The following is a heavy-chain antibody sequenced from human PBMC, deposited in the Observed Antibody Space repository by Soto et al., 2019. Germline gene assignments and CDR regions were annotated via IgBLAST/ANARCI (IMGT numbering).Heavy chain of an antibody. D-gene: IGHD3-22*01. CDR2: IYYSGST. V-gene: IGHV4-59*01. J-gene: IGHJ4*02. Sequence: SETLSLTCTVSGGSIIRYYWSWIRQPPGKGLEWIGYIYYSGSTNYNPSLKSRVTISVDTSKNQFSLKLSSVTAADTAVYYCARATYDSSGYYYPRYWGQGTLVTVSS. CDR1: GGSIIRYY. CDR3: ARATYDSSGYYYPRY.